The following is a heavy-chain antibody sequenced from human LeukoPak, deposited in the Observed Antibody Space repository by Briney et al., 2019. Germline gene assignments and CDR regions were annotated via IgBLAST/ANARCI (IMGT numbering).Heavy chain of an antibody. CDR2: IIPILGIA. D-gene: IGHD3-3*01. CDR1: GGTFSSYA. CDR3: ASIYDFWSGYLGHDAFDI. Sequence: AASVKVSCKASGGTFSSYAISWVRQAPGQGLEWMGGIIPILGIANYAQKFQGRVTNTADKSTSTAYMELSSLRSEDTAVYYCASIYDFWSGYLGHDAFDIWGRGTMVTVSS. J-gene: IGHJ3*02. V-gene: IGHV1-69*04.